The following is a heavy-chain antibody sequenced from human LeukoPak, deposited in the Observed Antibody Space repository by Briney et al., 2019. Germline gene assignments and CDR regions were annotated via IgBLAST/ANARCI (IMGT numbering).Heavy chain of an antibody. J-gene: IGHJ4*02. CDR1: GFTFSNYW. Sequence: PGGSLRLSCADSGFTFSNYWMTWVRQAPGKGLEWVANIKQNGGEKYYVDSVKGRFTISRDNAKNSLYLEMNNLRAEDTAVYYCARTPDGPDYWGQGTLVTVSS. CDR2: IKQNGGEK. V-gene: IGHV3-7*03. D-gene: IGHD5-24*01. CDR3: ARTPDGPDY.